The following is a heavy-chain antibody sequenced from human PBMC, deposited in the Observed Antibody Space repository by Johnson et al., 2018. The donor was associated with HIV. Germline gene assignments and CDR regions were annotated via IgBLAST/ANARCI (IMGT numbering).Heavy chain of an antibody. CDR2: IRYDGGNK. J-gene: IGHJ3*02. D-gene: IGHD1-26*01. CDR3: ARGVVGVLSNAFDI. CDR1: GFTFSSYA. Sequence: QVQLVESGGGLIQPGGSLRLSCAASGFTFSSYAIHWVRQAPGKGLEWVAFIRYDGGNKYYADSVKGRFTISRDNSKNTLCLQMNSLRAEDTAVYYCARGVVGVLSNAFDIWGQGTMVTVSS. V-gene: IGHV3-30*02.